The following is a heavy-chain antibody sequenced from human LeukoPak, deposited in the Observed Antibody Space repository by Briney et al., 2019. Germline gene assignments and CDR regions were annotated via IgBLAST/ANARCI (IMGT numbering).Heavy chain of an antibody. CDR3: ARDYDFWCGYYFFFDY. Sequence: SQTLSLTCAISGDSVSSNSAAWNWIRQSPSRGLEWLGSTYYRSKWYNDYAVSVKSRITINPDTSKNQFSLQLNSVTPEDTAVYYCARDYDFWCGYYFFFDYWGQGTLVTVSS. CDR2: TYYRSKWYN. D-gene: IGHD3-3*01. J-gene: IGHJ4*02. V-gene: IGHV6-1*01. CDR1: GDSVSSNSAA.